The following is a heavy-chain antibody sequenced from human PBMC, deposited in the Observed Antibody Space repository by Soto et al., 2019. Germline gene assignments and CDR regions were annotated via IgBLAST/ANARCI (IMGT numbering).Heavy chain of an antibody. J-gene: IGHJ3*02. CDR2: ISYDGSNK. Sequence: GGSLRLSCAASGFTFSSYGMHWVRQAPGKGLEWVAVISYDGSNKYYADSVKGRFTISRDNSKNTLYLQMNSLRAEDTAVYYCAKVGYFSGGSCYTPGPHDAFDIWGQGTMVTVSS. D-gene: IGHD2-15*01. CDR3: AKVGYFSGGSCYTPGPHDAFDI. V-gene: IGHV3-30*18. CDR1: GFTFSSYG.